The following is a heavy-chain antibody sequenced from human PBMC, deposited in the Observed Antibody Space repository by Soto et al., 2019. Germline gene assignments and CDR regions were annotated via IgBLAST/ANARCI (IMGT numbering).Heavy chain of an antibody. CDR3: AKKTDSSSPWGALDI. CDR2: ISGSGGGT. CDR1: GFTFSSYA. Sequence: EVQLLESGGGLVQPGGSLRLSCAASGFTFSSYAMTWVRQAPAQGLEWVSGISGSGGGTYYADSVKGRFTISRDSSKNTLYLQMDSLRAEDTAVSYCAKKTDSSSPWGALDIWGQGTMVSVSS. J-gene: IGHJ3*02. V-gene: IGHV3-23*01. D-gene: IGHD6-6*01.